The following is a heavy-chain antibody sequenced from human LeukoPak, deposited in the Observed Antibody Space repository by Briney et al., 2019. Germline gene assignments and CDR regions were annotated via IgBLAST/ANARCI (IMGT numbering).Heavy chain of an antibody. V-gene: IGHV3-23*01. Sequence: GGSLRLSCAASGFTFSSYAMSWVRQAPGKGLEWVSAISGSGGSTYYADSVKGRFTISRDNSKNTLYLQMNSLRAEDTAVYYCAKDSRANRYFDWLSHFDYWGQGTLVTVCS. CDR1: GFTFSSYA. CDR3: AKDSRANRYFDWLSHFDY. CDR2: ISGSGGST. J-gene: IGHJ4*02. D-gene: IGHD3-9*01.